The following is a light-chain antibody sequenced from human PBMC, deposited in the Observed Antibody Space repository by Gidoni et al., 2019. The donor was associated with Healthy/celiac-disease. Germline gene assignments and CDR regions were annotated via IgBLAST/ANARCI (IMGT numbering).Light chain of an antibody. J-gene: IGKJ1*01. V-gene: IGKV3-20*01. CDR3: QQYGSSPT. CDR2: GAS. CDR1: QSVSSSY. Sequence: ELVLTQSPGTLSLSPGERATLSCRASQSVSSSYLAWYQQKPGQAPRLLIYGASSRATGIPDTFSGSGSGTDFTLTISRLEPEDFAVYYCQQYGSSPTFXXXTKVEIK.